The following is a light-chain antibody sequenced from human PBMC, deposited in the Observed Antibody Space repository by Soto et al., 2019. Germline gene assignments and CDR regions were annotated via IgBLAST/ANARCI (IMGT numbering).Light chain of an antibody. Sequence: QAVVTQESSLTVSPGGTITLTCGSSTGVVTSGLFPYWVQQKPGQAPRTLIYDTTNRHSWTPARFSGSLLGGKAALTLSGXQPEXXXXXYCLLSYSGFRVFGGGTKLTVL. CDR2: DTT. V-gene: IGLV7-46*01. CDR1: TGVVTSGLF. J-gene: IGLJ3*02. CDR3: LLSYSGFRV.